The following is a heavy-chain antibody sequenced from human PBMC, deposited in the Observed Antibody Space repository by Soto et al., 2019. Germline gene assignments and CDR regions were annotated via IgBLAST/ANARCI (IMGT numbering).Heavy chain of an antibody. CDR1: GYTFTSYD. J-gene: IGHJ4*02. D-gene: IGHD2-2*01. CDR3: ARGRGLGVVVPAATH. CDR2: MNPNSGNT. V-gene: IGHV1-8*01. Sequence: ASVKVSCKASGYTFTSYDINWVRQAPGQGLEWMGWMNPNSGNTGYAQKFQGRVTMTRNTSISTAYMELSSLRSEDTAVYYCARGRGLGVVVPAATHWGQGTLVTVSS.